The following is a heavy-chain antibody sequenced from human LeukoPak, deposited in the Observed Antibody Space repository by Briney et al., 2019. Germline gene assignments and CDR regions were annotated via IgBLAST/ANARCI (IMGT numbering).Heavy chain of an antibody. D-gene: IGHD7-27*01. Sequence: SETLSLTCTVSGGSISSYYWSWIRQPAGKGLEWIGRIYTSGSTNYNPSLKSRVTISVDKSKNQFSLKLSSVTAADTAVYYCARGRVTGDCYYYYYMDVWGKGTTVTVSS. CDR1: GGSISSYY. V-gene: IGHV4-4*07. J-gene: IGHJ6*03. CDR3: ARGRVTGDCYYYYYMDV. CDR2: IYTSGST.